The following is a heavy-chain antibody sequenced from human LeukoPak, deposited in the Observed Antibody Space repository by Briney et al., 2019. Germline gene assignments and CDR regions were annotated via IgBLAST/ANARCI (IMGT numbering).Heavy chain of an antibody. CDR3: ASAPPSFFFDNDAFDI. J-gene: IGHJ3*02. D-gene: IGHD3/OR15-3a*01. Sequence: GASVKVSCKASGYTFTSYDINWVRQATGQGLEWMGWMNPNSGNTGYAQKFQGRVTMTRNTSISTAYMELRSLRSEDTAVYYCASAPPSFFFDNDAFDIWGQGTMVTVSS. CDR1: GYTFTSYD. CDR2: MNPNSGNT. V-gene: IGHV1-8*01.